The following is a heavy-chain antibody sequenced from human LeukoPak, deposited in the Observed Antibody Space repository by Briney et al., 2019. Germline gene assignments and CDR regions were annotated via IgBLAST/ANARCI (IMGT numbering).Heavy chain of an antibody. J-gene: IGHJ4*02. CDR1: GYTFTSYG. CDR2: SSAYNGNT. Sequence: ASVKVSFKASGYTFTSYGISWVRQAPGQGLEWMGWSSAYNGNTNYAQKLQGRVTMTTDTSTSTAYMELRSLRSDDTAVYYCARVYSNYEEDYWGQGTLVTVSA. V-gene: IGHV1-18*01. CDR3: ARVYSNYEEDY. D-gene: IGHD4-11*01.